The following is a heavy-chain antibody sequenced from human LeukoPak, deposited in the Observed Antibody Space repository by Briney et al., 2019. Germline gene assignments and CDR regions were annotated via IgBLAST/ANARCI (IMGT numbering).Heavy chain of an antibody. CDR2: IRYDGSYQ. V-gene: IGHV3-30*02. D-gene: IGHD1-14*01. CDR3: AKVQPGTSTGPFDY. J-gene: IGHJ4*02. CDR1: GFSFSTYG. Sequence: GGSLRLSCAVSGFSFSTYGMHWVRQAPGKGLEWETFIRYDGSYQYYADSVKGRFTISRDNSRNTLYLQMSSLRAEDTAVYYCAKVQPGTSTGPFDYWRPGTLVTVSS.